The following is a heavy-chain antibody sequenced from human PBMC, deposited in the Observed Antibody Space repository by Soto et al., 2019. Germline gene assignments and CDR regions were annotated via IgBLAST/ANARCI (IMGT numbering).Heavy chain of an antibody. CDR2: INPNSGGT. Sequence: ASVKVSCKASGYTFTGYYMHWVRQAPGQGLEWMGWINPNSGGTNYAQKFQGRVTMTRDTSISTAYMELSRLRSDDTAVYYCARGGCSGGSCYAPYYYYYGMDVWGQGTTVTVSS. V-gene: IGHV1-2*02. J-gene: IGHJ6*02. CDR3: ARGGCSGGSCYAPYYYYYGMDV. CDR1: GYTFTGYY. D-gene: IGHD2-15*01.